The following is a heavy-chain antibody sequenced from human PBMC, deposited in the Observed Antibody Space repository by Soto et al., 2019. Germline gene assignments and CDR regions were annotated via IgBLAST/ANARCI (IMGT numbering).Heavy chain of an antibody. D-gene: IGHD3-10*01. CDR1: GYTFTSYA. Sequence: GASVKVSCKASGYTFTSYAMHWVRQAPGQRLEWMGWINAGNGNTKYSQKFQGRVTITRDTSASTAYMELSSLRSEDTAVYYCARDLKVRGVIITTFTHYYYYGMDVWGQGTTVTVSS. J-gene: IGHJ6*02. CDR2: INAGNGNT. V-gene: IGHV1-3*01. CDR3: ARDLKVRGVIITTFTHYYYYGMDV.